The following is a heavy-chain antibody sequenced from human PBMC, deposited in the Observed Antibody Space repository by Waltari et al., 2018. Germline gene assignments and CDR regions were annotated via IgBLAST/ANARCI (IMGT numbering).Heavy chain of an antibody. CDR2: IIPIFGTA. D-gene: IGHD3-3*01. CDR3: ARVALRFLEWLSPMDV. J-gene: IGHJ6*02. CDR1: GGNFSSYA. Sequence: QVQLVQSGAEVKKPGSSVKVSCKASGGNFSSYAISWVGQAPGQGLEWMGGIIPIFGTANYAQKFQGRVTITADESTSTAYMELSSLRSEDTAVYYCARVALRFLEWLSPMDVWGQGTTVTVSS. V-gene: IGHV1-69*01.